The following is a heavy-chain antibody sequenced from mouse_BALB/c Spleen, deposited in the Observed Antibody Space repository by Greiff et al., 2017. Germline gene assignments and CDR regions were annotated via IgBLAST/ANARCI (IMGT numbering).Heavy chain of an antibody. CDR3: ARASYGNYYAMDY. V-gene: IGHV1-54*01. J-gene: IGHJ4*01. D-gene: IGHD2-10*01. CDR2: INPGSGGT. CDR1: GYAFTNYL. Sequence: VQLQQSGAELVRPGTSVKVSCTASGYAFTNYLIEWVKQRPGQGLEWIGVINPGSGGTNYNEKFKGKATLTADKSTITAYMQLSSLTSDDSAVYFCARASYGNYYAMDYWGQGTSVTVSS.